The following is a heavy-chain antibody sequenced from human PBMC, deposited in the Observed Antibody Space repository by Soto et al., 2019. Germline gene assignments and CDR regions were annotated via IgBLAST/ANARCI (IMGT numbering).Heavy chain of an antibody. CDR2: INPNSGGT. D-gene: IGHD6-6*01. CDR1: GYTFTGYY. CDR3: ARVGHSSSYPLDY. J-gene: IGHJ4*02. Sequence: QLQLVQSGAEVKKPGASGKVSCKASGYTFTGYYMHWVRQAPVQGLEWMGWINPNSGGTNYAQKFQGRVTMTRDTSISTAYMELSRLRSDDTAVYYCARVGHSSSYPLDYWGQGTLVTVSS. V-gene: IGHV1-2*02.